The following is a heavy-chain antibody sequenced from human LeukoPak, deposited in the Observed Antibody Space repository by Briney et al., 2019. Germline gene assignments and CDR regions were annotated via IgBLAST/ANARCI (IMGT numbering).Heavy chain of an antibody. Sequence: SETLSLTCTVSGYSISSGYYWGWIRQPPGKGLEWIGSIYHSGSTYYNPSLKSRVTISVDTSKNQFSLKLSSVTAADTAVYYCARDLRMGGPWRQFDYWGQGTLVTVSS. D-gene: IGHD3-16*01. CDR2: IYHSGST. V-gene: IGHV4-38-2*02. J-gene: IGHJ4*02. CDR3: ARDLRMGGPWRQFDY. CDR1: GYSISSGYY.